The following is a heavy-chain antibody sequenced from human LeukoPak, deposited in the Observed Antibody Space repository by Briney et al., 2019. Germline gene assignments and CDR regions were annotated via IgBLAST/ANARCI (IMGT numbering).Heavy chain of an antibody. J-gene: IGHJ5*02. D-gene: IGHD3-10*01. CDR1: GYTFTGYY. Sequence: ASVKVSCKASGYTFTGYYMHWVRQAPGQGLERMGWINPNSGGTNYAQKFQGRVTMTRDTSISTAYMELSRLRSDDTAVYYCARGEIPYYYGSGSHGFDPWGQGTLVTVSS. CDR3: ARGEIPYYYGSGSHGFDP. CDR2: INPNSGGT. V-gene: IGHV1-2*02.